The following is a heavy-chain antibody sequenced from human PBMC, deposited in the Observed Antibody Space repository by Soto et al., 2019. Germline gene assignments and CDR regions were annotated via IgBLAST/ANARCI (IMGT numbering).Heavy chain of an antibody. CDR3: ARGKYSSSPVVDY. CDR1: GGSISPYY. D-gene: IGHD6-6*01. J-gene: IGHJ4*02. CDR2: VYYTGST. V-gene: IGHV4-59*01. Sequence: LSLTCSVSGGSISPYYWSWIRQPPGKGLEWIGYVYYTGSTNYNPSLKSRVTISVDTSKNQFSLKLSSVTAADTAVYYCARGKYSSSPVVDYWGQGTLVTVSS.